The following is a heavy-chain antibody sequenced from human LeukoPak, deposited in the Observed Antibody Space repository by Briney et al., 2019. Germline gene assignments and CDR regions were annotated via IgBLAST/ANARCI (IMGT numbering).Heavy chain of an antibody. J-gene: IGHJ5*02. V-gene: IGHV1-18*01. Sequence: GASVKVSCKASGYTFTSCGISWDRQGPGQGLGLMGWISAYNGNTNYAQKLQGRVTMTTDTSTSTAYMELRSLRSDDTAVYYCARDNSVRDEAWWFNPWGQGTLVTVSS. CDR1: GYTFTSCG. D-gene: IGHD5-24*01. CDR3: ARDNSVRDEAWWFNP. CDR2: ISAYNGNT.